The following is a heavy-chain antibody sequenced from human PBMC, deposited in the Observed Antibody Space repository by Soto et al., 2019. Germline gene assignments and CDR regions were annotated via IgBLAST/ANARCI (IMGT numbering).Heavy chain of an antibody. D-gene: IGHD5-18*01. Sequence: GGSLRLSCAASGFTFSSYAMHWVRQAPGKGLEWVAVISYDGSNKYYADSVKGRFTISRDNSKNTLYLQMNSLRAEDTAVYYCARSTAMDNYYYYGMDVWGQGTTVTVSS. CDR3: ARSTAMDNYYYYGMDV. CDR2: ISYDGSNK. V-gene: IGHV3-30-3*01. CDR1: GFTFSSYA. J-gene: IGHJ6*02.